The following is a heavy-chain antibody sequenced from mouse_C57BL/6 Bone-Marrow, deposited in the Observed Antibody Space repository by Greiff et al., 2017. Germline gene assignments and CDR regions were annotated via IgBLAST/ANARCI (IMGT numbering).Heavy chain of an antibody. CDR1: GYTFTSYW. CDR3: ARTEWVRRRAMDD. V-gene: IGHV1-64*01. Sequence: QVQLQQPGAELVKPGASVKLSCKASGYTFTSYWMHWVKQRPGQGLEWIGMIHPNSGSTNYNEKFKSKATLTVDKSSSTAYMQLSSLTSEDSAVYYCARTEWVRRRAMDDWGQGTSVTVSS. D-gene: IGHD2-2*01. CDR2: IHPNSGST. J-gene: IGHJ4*01.